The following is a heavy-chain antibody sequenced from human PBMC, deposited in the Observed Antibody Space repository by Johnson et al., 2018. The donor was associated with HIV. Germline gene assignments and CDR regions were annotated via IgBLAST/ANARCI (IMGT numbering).Heavy chain of an antibody. CDR2: ISGSGGST. CDR1: GFTFSSYA. J-gene: IGHJ3*02. V-gene: IGHV3-23*04. Sequence: VQLVESGGGLVQPGGSLRLSCAASGFTFSSYAMSWVRQAPGKGLEWVSAISGSGGSTYYADSVKGRFTISRDNSKNTLYLQMNSLRAEETAVYYCAKVRVIIAAPRGGAVDIWGQGTMVTVSS. D-gene: IGHD6-6*01. CDR3: AKVRVIIAAPRGGAVDI.